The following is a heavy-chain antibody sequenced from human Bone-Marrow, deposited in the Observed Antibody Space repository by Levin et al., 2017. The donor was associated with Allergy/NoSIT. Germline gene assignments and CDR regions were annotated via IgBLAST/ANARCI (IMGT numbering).Heavy chain of an antibody. CDR2: ISAYNGNT. V-gene: IGHV1-18*01. Sequence: GESLKISCKASGYTFTSYGISWVRQAPGQGLEWMGWISAYNGNTNYAQKLQGRVTMTTDTSTSTAYMELRSLSSDDTAVYYCARDRGYSYGYNYYGMDVWGQGTTVTVSS. CDR3: ARDRGYSYGYNYYGMDV. CDR1: GYTFTSYG. J-gene: IGHJ6*02. D-gene: IGHD5-18*01.